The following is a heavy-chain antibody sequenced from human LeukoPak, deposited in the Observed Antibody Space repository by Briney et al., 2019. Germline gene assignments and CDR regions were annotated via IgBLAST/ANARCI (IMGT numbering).Heavy chain of an antibody. CDR2: INSDGSST. CDR1: GFTFSSYW. Sequence: GGSLRLSCAASGFTFSSYWMHWVRQAPGKGLVWVSRINSDGSSTSYADSVKGRFTISRDNAKNTLYLQMNSLRAEDTAVYYCAGDHTYYYDSSRLDYWGQGTLVTVSS. V-gene: IGHV3-74*01. CDR3: AGDHTYYYDSSRLDY. J-gene: IGHJ4*02. D-gene: IGHD3-22*01.